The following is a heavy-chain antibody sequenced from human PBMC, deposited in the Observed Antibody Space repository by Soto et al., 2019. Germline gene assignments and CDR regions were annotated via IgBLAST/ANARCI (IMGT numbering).Heavy chain of an antibody. Sequence: QVQLVQSGAEVKKPGASVKVSCKVSGYTLNEVAMHWVRQAPGKGLEWLGGFDPDAAETIYAQHFQGRVTMTEDTATDTVYMEPSSLRSADTALYFCTTYHGDYNFDHWGQGTLVTVSS. CDR3: TTYHGDYNFDH. D-gene: IGHD4-17*01. CDR1: GYTLNEVA. V-gene: IGHV1-24*01. CDR2: FDPDAAET. J-gene: IGHJ5*02.